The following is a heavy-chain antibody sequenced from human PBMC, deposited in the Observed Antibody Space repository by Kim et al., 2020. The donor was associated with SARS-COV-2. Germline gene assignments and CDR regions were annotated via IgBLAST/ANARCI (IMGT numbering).Heavy chain of an antibody. Sequence: GGSLRLSCAASGFTFSNYWVMWVRQAPGKGLEWVANINQDGSQKYYVDSVKGRFTISSDNANNSLYLQMNSLRAEDTAVYYCEWDCFDLWGRGSLVTVSS. CDR3: EWDCFDL. V-gene: IGHV3-7*01. CDR2: INQDGSQK. J-gene: IGHJ2*01. CDR1: GFTFSNYW.